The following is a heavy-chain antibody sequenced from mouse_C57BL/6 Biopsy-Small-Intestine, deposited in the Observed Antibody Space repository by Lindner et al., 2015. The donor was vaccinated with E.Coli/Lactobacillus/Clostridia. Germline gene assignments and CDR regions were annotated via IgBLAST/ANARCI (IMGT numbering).Heavy chain of an antibody. Sequence: SVKVSCKASGDTFTNYGIIWVRQAPGQGLEWMGWIRPHNGKTNYAQMLQGRVTMTTDTSTSTAYMELRSLRSDDTAVYYCARGIGTPEYYYGMDVWGQGTTVTVSS. CDR1: GDTFTNYG. J-gene: IGHJ1*01. CDR3: ARGIGTPEYYYGMDV. V-gene: IGHV1-81*01. CDR2: IRPHNGKT. D-gene: IGHD1-1*02.